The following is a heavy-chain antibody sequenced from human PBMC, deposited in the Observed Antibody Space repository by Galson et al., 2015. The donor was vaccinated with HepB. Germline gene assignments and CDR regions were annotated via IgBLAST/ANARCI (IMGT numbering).Heavy chain of an antibody. Sequence: SLRLSCAASGFTFSSYGMHWVRQAPGKGLEWVAVISYDGSNKYYADSVKGRFTISRDNSKNTLYLQMNSLRAEDTAVYYCAKDLSGDPGYFDYWGQGTLVTVSS. CDR3: AKDLSGDPGYFDY. J-gene: IGHJ4*02. CDR1: GFTFSSYG. CDR2: ISYDGSNK. D-gene: IGHD2-21*02. V-gene: IGHV3-30*18.